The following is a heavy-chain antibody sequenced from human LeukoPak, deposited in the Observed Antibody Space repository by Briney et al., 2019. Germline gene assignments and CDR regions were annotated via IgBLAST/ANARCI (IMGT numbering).Heavy chain of an antibody. CDR1: GYTFTSYG. Sequence: ASVKVSCKASGYTFTSYGISWVRQAPGQGLEWMGWISAYNGNTNYAQKLQGRVTMTTDTSTSTAYMELRSLRSDDTAVYYCARDSHYYGSGSYRYYYYYYYMDVWGKGTTVTISS. CDR2: ISAYNGNT. V-gene: IGHV1-18*01. J-gene: IGHJ6*03. D-gene: IGHD3-10*01. CDR3: ARDSHYYGSGSYRYYYYYYYMDV.